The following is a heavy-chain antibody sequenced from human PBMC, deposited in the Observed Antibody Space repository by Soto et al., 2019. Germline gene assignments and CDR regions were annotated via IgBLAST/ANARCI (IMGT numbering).Heavy chain of an antibody. J-gene: IGHJ5*02. D-gene: IGHD2-21*02. CDR3: GRFSGVTTFDP. CDR2: INAGNGNT. CDR1: GYTFTSYA. Sequence: QVPLVQSGAEVKKPGASVKVSCKASGYTFTSYAMHWVRQAPGQRLEWMGWINAGNGNTKYSQKFQGRVTITRDTAGSTAYRGLGSWRSEDRAVYYCGRFSGVTTFDPWGKETLFTVSS. V-gene: IGHV1-3*01.